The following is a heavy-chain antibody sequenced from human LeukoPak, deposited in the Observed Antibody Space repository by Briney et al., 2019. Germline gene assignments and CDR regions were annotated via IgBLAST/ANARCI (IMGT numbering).Heavy chain of an antibody. D-gene: IGHD5-18*01. V-gene: IGHV3-7*01. J-gene: IGHJ4*02. Sequence: TGGSLRLSCAVSGFTFSSYWMSWVRQAPGKGLEWVANIKQDGSEKYYVDSVKGRFTISRDNAKNSLYLQMNSLRAEDTAVYYCARGTGMASDYYFDYWGQGTLVTVSS. CDR3: ARGTGMASDYYFDY. CDR2: IKQDGSEK. CDR1: GFTFSSYW.